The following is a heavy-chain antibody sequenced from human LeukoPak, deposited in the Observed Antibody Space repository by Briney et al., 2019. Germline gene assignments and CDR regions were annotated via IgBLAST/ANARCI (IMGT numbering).Heavy chain of an antibody. CDR3: AGDYYDSSGYYPDAFDI. J-gene: IGHJ3*02. CDR1: GYSFASYW. CDR2: IYPDDSDT. Sequence: GESLRISCKGSGYSFASYWIAWVRQMPGKGLEWMGIIYPDDSDTRYSPSFQGQVTISADKSISTACLQWSSLKASDTAMYYCAGDYYDSSGYYPDAFDIRGQGTMVTVSS. V-gene: IGHV5-51*01. D-gene: IGHD3-22*01.